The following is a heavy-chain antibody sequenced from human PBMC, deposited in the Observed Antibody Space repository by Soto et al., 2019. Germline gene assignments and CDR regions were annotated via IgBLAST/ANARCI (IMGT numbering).Heavy chain of an antibody. CDR2: TYYTADT. J-gene: IGHJ4*02. CDR3: AGYFDY. CDR1: GVAIRSYF. V-gene: IGHV4-59*01. Sequence: PSETLSLTCTVSGVAIRSYFWSWIRQPPGKGLEWIGSTYYTADTKYNPSLESRATISADPSKKQFSLRLGPVTAADTALYYCAGYFDYWGQGTLVTVSS.